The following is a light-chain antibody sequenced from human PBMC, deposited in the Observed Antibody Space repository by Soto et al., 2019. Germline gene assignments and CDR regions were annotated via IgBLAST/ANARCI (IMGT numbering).Light chain of an antibody. V-gene: IGLV2-14*01. CDR3: SSYTSSSTPHYV. Sequence: QSALTQPASVSGSPGQSITISCTGTSSDVGGYNYVSWYQQHPGKAPKLMIYEVSNRPSGVSNRFSGPKSGNTASLTISGLQAEDEADYYCSSYTSSSTPHYVFGTGTKLTVL. J-gene: IGLJ1*01. CDR2: EVS. CDR1: SSDVGGYNY.